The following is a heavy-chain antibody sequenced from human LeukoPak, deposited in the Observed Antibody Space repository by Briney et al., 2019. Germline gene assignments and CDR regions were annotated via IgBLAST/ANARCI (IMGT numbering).Heavy chain of an antibody. J-gene: IGHJ4*02. Sequence: ASVKVSCKASGYTFTGYYMHWVRQAPGQGLEWMGWINPNSGGTNYAQKFQGRVTMTRDTSTSTVYMELSSLRSEDTAVYYCAREVVAAHETFDYWGQGTLVTVSS. CDR3: AREVVAAHETFDY. D-gene: IGHD2-15*01. CDR1: GYTFTGYY. CDR2: INPNSGGT. V-gene: IGHV1-2*02.